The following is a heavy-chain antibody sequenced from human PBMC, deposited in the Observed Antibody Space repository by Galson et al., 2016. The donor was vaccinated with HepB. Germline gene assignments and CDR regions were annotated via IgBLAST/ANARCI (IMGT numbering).Heavy chain of an antibody. CDR2: MNLDSGNT. CDR1: GYTVTSYD. Sequence: SVKVSCKAFGYTVTSYDMNWVRQATGQGLEWMGWMNLDSGNTGLGQKFEGRVTLTRNTSISTAYMELSSLTSVDTAVYFCARGGPGCLTAAPDYWGREPWSPSPQ. CDR3: ARGGPGCLTAAPDY. V-gene: IGHV1-8*01. D-gene: IGHD2-21*02. J-gene: IGHJ4*02.